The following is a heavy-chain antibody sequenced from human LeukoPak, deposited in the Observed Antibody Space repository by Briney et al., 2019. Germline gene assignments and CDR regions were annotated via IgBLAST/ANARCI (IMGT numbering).Heavy chain of an antibody. J-gene: IGHJ5*02. V-gene: IGHV4-38-2*01. Sequence: SETLSLTCAVSGYSISSGCYWVWIRPPPGKGLEWIGSIYHSGSTSYNPSLKSRDSISVDTYKNQLSLKLTSVTAADPAVYYCATNCSSPMSTPGPAGWLDPWGQGTLVTVSS. CDR1: GYSISSGCY. CDR2: IYHSGST. CDR3: ATNCSSPMSTPGPAGWLDP. D-gene: IGHD2-2*01.